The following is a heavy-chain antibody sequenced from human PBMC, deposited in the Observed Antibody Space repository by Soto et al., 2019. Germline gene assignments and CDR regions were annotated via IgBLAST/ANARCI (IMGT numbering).Heavy chain of an antibody. CDR2: ISSSSSTI. D-gene: IGHD4-17*01. J-gene: IGHJ6*02. CDR1: GFTFSSYS. CDR3: AREIPPHGDYSYYYYYGMDV. Sequence: PGGSLRLSCAASGFTFSSYSMNWVRQAPGKGLEWVSYISSSSSTIYYADSVKGRFTISRDNAKNSLYLQMNSLRDEDTAVYYCAREIPPHGDYSYYYYYGMDVWGQGTTVTVSS. V-gene: IGHV3-48*02.